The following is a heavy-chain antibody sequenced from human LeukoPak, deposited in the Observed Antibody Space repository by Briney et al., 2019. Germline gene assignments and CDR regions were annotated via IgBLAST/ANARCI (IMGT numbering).Heavy chain of an antibody. CDR2: IWYDGSNK. D-gene: IGHD2-8*01. J-gene: IGHJ3*01. CDR3: ARVQGHPPNGLDV. CDR1: GFTFSSYG. Sequence: GGSLRLSCAASGFTFSSYGMHWVRQAPGKGLEWVAVIWYDGSNKYYADSVKGRFTISRDNAKNTLYLQMNSLRAEDTAVYYCARVQGHPPNGLDVWGQGTMVTVSS. V-gene: IGHV3-33*01.